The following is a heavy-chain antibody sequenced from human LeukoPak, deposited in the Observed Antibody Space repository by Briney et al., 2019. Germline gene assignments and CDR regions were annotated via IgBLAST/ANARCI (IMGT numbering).Heavy chain of an antibody. CDR2: ISGSGGST. V-gene: IGHV3-23*01. CDR1: GFTFSSYG. D-gene: IGHD6-19*01. J-gene: IGHJ4*02. Sequence: PGGSLRLSCAASGFTFSSYGMHWVRQAPGKGLEWVSAISGSGGSTYYADSVKGRFTISRDNSKNTLYLQMNSLRAEDTAVYCCAKEDSSGWPGREPFDYWGQGTLVTVSS. CDR3: AKEDSSGWPGREPFDY.